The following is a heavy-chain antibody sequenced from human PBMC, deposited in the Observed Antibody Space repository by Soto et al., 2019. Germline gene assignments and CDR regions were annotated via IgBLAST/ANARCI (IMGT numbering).Heavy chain of an antibody. CDR3: ARQRAEITIFGVVINSYGMGV. Sequence: SETLSLTCTVSGGSISSSSYYWGWIRQPPGKGLGWIGSIYYSGSTYYNPSLKSRVTISVDTSKNQFSLKLSSVTAADTAVYYCARQRAEITIFGVVINSYGMGVWGQGTTVTVSS. J-gene: IGHJ6*02. CDR1: GGSISSSSYY. V-gene: IGHV4-39*01. D-gene: IGHD3-3*01. CDR2: IYYSGST.